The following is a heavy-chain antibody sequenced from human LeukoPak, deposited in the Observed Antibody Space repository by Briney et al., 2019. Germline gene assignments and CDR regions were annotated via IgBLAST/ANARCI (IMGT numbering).Heavy chain of an antibody. CDR1: GGSISSGGYS. CDR2: IYHSGST. CDR3: ARAQDYYDSTGAFDI. D-gene: IGHD3-22*01. V-gene: IGHV4-30-2*01. Sequence: SETLSLTCAVSGGSISSGGYSWSWIRQPPGKGLEWTGYIYHSGSTYYNPSLKSRVTISVDRSKNQFSLKLSSVTAADTTVYYCARAQDYYDSTGAFDIWGRGTMVTVSS. J-gene: IGHJ3*02.